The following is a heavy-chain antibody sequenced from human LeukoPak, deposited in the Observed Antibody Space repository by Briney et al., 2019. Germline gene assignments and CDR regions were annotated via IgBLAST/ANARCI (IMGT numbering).Heavy chain of an antibody. V-gene: IGHV3-66*01. J-gene: IGHJ4*02. CDR1: GFTSSNTS. Sequence: GGSLRLSSAASGFTSSNTSMSWVPKAPGKGLEGVSIIYAGGYTYYADSVKDRFTISKDNSKNTLYLQMNSLTAEDTAVYYCARNGPGGYYFDFWGQGTLVTVSS. CDR3: ARNGPGGYYFDF. D-gene: IGHD2-8*02. CDR2: IYAGGYT.